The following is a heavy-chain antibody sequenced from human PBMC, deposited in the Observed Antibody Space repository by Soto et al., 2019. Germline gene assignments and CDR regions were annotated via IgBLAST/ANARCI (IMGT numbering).Heavy chain of an antibody. J-gene: IGHJ6*02. V-gene: IGHV4-4*07. CDR3: ARSSKDLQYYYGMDV. D-gene: IGHD2-15*01. CDR2: IYTSGST. CDR1: GGSISSYY. Sequence: LSLTCTVSGGSISSYYWSWIRQPAGKGLEWIGRIYTSGSTNYNPSLKSRVTMSVDTSKNQFSLKLSSVTAADTAVYYCARSSKDLQYYYGMDVWGQGTTVTVSS.